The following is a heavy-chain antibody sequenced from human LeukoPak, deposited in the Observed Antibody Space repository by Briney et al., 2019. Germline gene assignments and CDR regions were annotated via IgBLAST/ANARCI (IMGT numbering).Heavy chain of an antibody. CDR1: GFTFSSYA. CDR2: ISGSGGST. CDR3: AKALGYSSSWPTFDY. V-gene: IGHV3-23*01. J-gene: IGHJ4*02. Sequence: TGGSLRLSCAASGFTFSSYAMSWVRQAPGKGLEWVSAISGSGGSTYYADSVKGRFTISRDNSKNTLYLQMNSLRAEDTAVYYCAKALGYSSSWPTFDYWGQGTLVTVSS. D-gene: IGHD6-13*01.